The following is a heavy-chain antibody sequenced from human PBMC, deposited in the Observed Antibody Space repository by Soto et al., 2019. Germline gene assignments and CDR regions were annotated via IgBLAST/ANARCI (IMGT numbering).Heavy chain of an antibody. CDR2: IYPDDSDT. CDR1: GYSFTNYW. CDR3: AREPDVYCRRSNCYSTLDV. D-gene: IGHD2-15*01. J-gene: IGHJ6*02. V-gene: IGHV5-51*01. Sequence: GESLKISCKGSGYSFTNYWIGWVRQMPGKGLAVLGIIYPDDSDTRYSPSFQGHVTTSADKSIRTAYLQWSSLEASDNALYYCAREPDVYCRRSNCYSTLDVWGQGTTVSVS.